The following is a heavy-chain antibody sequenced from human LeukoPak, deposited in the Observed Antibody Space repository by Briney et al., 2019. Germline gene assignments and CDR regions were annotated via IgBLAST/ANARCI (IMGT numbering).Heavy chain of an antibody. CDR2: ISGSGGST. CDR1: GFTFSSYA. J-gene: IGHJ4*02. D-gene: IGHD1-26*01. Sequence: PGGFLRLSCAASGFTFSSYATSWVRQAPGKGLEWVSAISGSGGSTYYADSVKGRFTISRDNSKNTLHLQMNSLRAEDTAVYYCAKEPASGSCFDYWGQGTLVTVSS. CDR3: AKEPASGSCFDY. V-gene: IGHV3-23*01.